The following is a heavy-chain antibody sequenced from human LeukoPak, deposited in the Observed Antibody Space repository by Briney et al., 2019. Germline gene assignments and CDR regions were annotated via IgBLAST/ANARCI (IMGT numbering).Heavy chain of an antibody. CDR3: TTDKSDFWSGYYIPFDY. Sequence: GGSLRLSCTASGFTFGDYAMSWVRQAPGKGLEWVGFIRSKAYGGTTEYAASVKGRFTISRDDSKSIAYLQMNSLKTEDTAVYYCTTDKSDFWSGYYIPFDYWGQGTLVTVFS. V-gene: IGHV3-49*04. CDR2: IRSKAYGGTT. D-gene: IGHD3-3*01. CDR1: GFTFGDYA. J-gene: IGHJ4*02.